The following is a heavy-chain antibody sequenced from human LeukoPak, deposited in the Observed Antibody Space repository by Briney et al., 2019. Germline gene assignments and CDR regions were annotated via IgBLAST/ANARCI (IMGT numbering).Heavy chain of an antibody. V-gene: IGHV3-23*01. Sequence: GGSLRLSCAASGFTFSSYAMNWVRQAPGTGLEWVSVISGSGGSTYYADSVKGRFTISRDNSKNTLYLQMNSLRAEDTAVYYCARDVFFHPVAAFDIWGQGTMVTVSS. J-gene: IGHJ3*02. D-gene: IGHD2/OR15-2a*01. CDR3: ARDVFFHPVAAFDI. CDR2: ISGSGGST. CDR1: GFTFSSYA.